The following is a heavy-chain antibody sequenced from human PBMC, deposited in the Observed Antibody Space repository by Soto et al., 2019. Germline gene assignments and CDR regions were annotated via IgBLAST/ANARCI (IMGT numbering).Heavy chain of an antibody. CDR3: ARYSSSSPPLYYYYGMDV. J-gene: IGHJ6*02. Sequence: SVKVSCKASGYTFTGYYMHWVRQAPGQGLEWMGWINPNSGGTNYAQKFQGRVTMTRDTSISTAYMELSRLRSDDTAVYYCARYSSSSPPLYYYYGMDVWGQGTTVTVSS. CDR1: GYTFTGYY. V-gene: IGHV1-2*02. D-gene: IGHD6-6*01. CDR2: INPNSGGT.